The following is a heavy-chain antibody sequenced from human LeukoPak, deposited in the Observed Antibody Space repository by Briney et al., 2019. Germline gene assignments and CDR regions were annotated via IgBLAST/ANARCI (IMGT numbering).Heavy chain of an antibody. Sequence: PGGSLRLSCAASGFTFSSYGMHWVRQAPGKGLEWVAFIRYDGSNKYYPDSVRGRFTISRDNSKNTLYLQMNSLRPEDTAFYYCAKDNTTVMLRWFDPWGQGTLVAVSS. V-gene: IGHV3-30*02. D-gene: IGHD4-17*01. J-gene: IGHJ5*02. CDR3: AKDNTTVMLRWFDP. CDR1: GFTFSSYG. CDR2: IRYDGSNK.